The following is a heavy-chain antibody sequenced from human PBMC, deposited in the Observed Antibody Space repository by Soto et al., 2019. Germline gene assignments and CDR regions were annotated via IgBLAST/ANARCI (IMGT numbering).Heavy chain of an antibody. CDR1: GYTFTSYC. Sequence: GASVKVSCKASGYTFTSYCISWVRQAPGQGLEWMGWISAYNGNTNYAQKLQGRVTMTTDTSTSTAYMELRSLRSDDTAVYYCARGITGTTFGLYYYGMDVWGQGTTVTVSS. CDR2: ISAYNGNT. CDR3: ARGITGTTFGLYYYGMDV. D-gene: IGHD1-7*01. V-gene: IGHV1-18*04. J-gene: IGHJ6*02.